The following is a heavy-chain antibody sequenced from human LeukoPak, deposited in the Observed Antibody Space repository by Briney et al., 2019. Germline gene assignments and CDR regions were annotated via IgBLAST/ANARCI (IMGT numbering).Heavy chain of an antibody. CDR2: ISAYNGNT. Sequence: ASVKVSCKASGYTFTSYGISWVRQAPGQGLEWMGWISAYNGNTNYAQKLQGRVTMTTDTSTSTAYMELRSLRSDDTAVYYCATDPDSSGWYRVPQFDYWGQGTLVTVSS. D-gene: IGHD6-19*01. CDR3: ATDPDSSGWYRVPQFDY. J-gene: IGHJ4*02. V-gene: IGHV1-18*01. CDR1: GYTFTSYG.